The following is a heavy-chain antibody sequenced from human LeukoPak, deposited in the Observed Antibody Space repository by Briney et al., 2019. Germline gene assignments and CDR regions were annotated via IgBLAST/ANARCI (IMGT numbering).Heavy chain of an antibody. D-gene: IGHD3-22*01. CDR3: AYYDSSGYYRYYMDV. J-gene: IGHJ6*03. Sequence: SETLSLTCTVSGGSISSSSYYWGWIRPPPGKGLEWIGSIYYSGSTYYNPSLKSRVTISVDTSKNQFSLKLSSVTAADTAVYYCAYYDSSGYYRYYMDVWGKGTTVTVSS. CDR1: GGSISSSSYY. V-gene: IGHV4-39*01. CDR2: IYYSGST.